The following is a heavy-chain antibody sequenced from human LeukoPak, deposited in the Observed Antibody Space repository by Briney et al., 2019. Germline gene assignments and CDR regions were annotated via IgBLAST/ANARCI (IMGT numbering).Heavy chain of an antibody. J-gene: IGHJ4*02. CDR1: EFSVGSNY. CDR3: ARNNYDILTGYKALDY. CDR2: IYSGGST. Sequence: GGSLRLSCAASEFSVGSNYMTWVRQAPGKGLEWVSLIYSGGSTYYADSVKGRFTISRDNSKNTLYLQMNSLRAEDTAVYYCARNNYDILTGYKALDYWGQGTLVTVSS. V-gene: IGHV3-66*01. D-gene: IGHD3-9*01.